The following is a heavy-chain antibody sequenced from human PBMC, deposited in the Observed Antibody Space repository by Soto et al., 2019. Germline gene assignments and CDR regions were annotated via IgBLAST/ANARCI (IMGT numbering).Heavy chain of an antibody. CDR2: IYYSGST. CDR3: ARQRRTGYLFDY. J-gene: IGHJ4*02. V-gene: IGHV4-39*01. D-gene: IGHD3-9*01. Sequence: PSETLSLTCTVSGGSISSSSYYWGWIRQPPGKGLEWIGSIYYSGSTYYNPSLKSRVTISVDTSKNQFSLKLSSVTAADTAVYYCARQRRTGYLFDYWGQGTLVTVSS. CDR1: GGSISSSSYY.